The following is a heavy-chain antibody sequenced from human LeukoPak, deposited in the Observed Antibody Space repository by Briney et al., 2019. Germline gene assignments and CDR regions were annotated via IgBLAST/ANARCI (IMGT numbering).Heavy chain of an antibody. V-gene: IGHV3-21*01. CDR1: GFTFSSYS. Sequence: GGSLRLSCAASGFTFSSYSMNWVRQAPGKGLEWVSSISSSSSYIYYADSVKGRFTISRDNAKNSLYLRMNSLRAEDTAVYYCAREDNYYDSSGYHTGFDYWGQGTLVTVSS. D-gene: IGHD3-22*01. CDR2: ISSSSSYI. CDR3: AREDNYYDSSGYHTGFDY. J-gene: IGHJ4*02.